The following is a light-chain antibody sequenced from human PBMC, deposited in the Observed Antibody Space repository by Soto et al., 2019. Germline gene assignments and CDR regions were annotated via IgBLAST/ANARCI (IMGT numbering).Light chain of an antibody. CDR2: EGN. J-gene: IGLJ2*01. V-gene: IGLV2-23*01. Sequence: QSALTQPASVSGSPGLSITISCTGTSSDVGSYKFVSWYQQHPVKAPKLIVYEGNKRASGVSDRFSGSKSGNTASLTISGLQAEDEADYYCCSCAGGVVFGGGTQLTVL. CDR1: SSDVGSYKF. CDR3: CSCAGGVV.